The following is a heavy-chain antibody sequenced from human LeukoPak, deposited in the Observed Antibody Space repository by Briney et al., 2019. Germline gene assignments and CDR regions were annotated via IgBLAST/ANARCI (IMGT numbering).Heavy chain of an antibody. J-gene: IGHJ4*02. V-gene: IGHV4-59*01. D-gene: IGHD5-24*01. CDR1: GGSISSYY. Sequence: PSETLSLTCTVSGGSISSYYRSWIRQPPGKGLEWIAYIYYSGSTNYNPSLKSRVTISVDTSKYQFSLKLSSVTAADTAVYYCARGGDGYNYFDYWGQGTLVTVSS. CDR3: ARGGDGYNYFDY. CDR2: IYYSGST.